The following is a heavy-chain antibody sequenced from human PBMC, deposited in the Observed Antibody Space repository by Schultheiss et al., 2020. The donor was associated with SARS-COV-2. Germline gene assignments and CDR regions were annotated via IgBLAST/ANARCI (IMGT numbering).Heavy chain of an antibody. CDR2: IYNSGST. J-gene: IGHJ4*02. Sequence: SETLSLTCTVSGGSISSYYWSWIRQPPGKGLEWIGYIYNSGSTNYNPSLKSRVTISVDTSKNQFSLKLSSVTAADTAVYYCARDNYGDYYFDYWGQGTLVTVSS. D-gene: IGHD4-17*01. V-gene: IGHV4-59*01. CDR1: GGSISSYY. CDR3: ARDNYGDYYFDY.